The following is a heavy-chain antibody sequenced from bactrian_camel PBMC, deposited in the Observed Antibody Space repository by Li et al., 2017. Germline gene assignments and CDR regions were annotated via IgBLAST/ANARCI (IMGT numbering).Heavy chain of an antibody. CDR1: GSSYCL. V-gene: IGHV3S53*01. J-gene: IGHJ4*01. CDR2: IDSDGSS. CDR3: AADRRRHGPPSLRPGDYSV. Sequence: VQLVESGGGAVETGGSLRLSCEWSGSSYCLGWFRQGPGGEREGVAGIDSDGSSIYANSLKGRFSISKDNARNWLDLQMDSLEPGDTARYYCAADRRRHGPPSLRPGDYSVWGQGTQVTVS. D-gene: IGHD2*01.